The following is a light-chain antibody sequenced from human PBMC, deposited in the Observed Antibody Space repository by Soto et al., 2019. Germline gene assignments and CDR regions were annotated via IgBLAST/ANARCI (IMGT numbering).Light chain of an antibody. J-gene: IGKJ1*01. V-gene: IGKV1-5*03. CDR2: KAS. CDR3: QPYNSYPWT. CDR1: QSISSW. Sequence: IQITPSPSTLSAFLGDSVTITGLAIQSISSWLAWYQQKTGKAPKLLIYKASSLESGVPSRFSGSGSGTDFTLNISSLKTDDLATYYCQPYNSYPWTFGQGTQVEIK.